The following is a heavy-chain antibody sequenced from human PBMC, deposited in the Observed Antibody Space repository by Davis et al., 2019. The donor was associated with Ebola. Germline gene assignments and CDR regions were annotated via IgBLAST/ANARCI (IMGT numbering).Heavy chain of an antibody. V-gene: IGHV4-39*01. J-gene: IGHJ4*02. CDR2: IYYSGST. CDR3: ATTQWLREFDN. Sequence: GSLRLSCTVSGGSISSSSYYWGWIRQPPGKGLEWIGSIYYSGSTYYNPSLKSRVTISVDTSKNQFSLKLSSVTAADTAVYYCATTQWLREFDNWGQGTLVTVSS. CDR1: GGSISSSSYY. D-gene: IGHD6-19*01.